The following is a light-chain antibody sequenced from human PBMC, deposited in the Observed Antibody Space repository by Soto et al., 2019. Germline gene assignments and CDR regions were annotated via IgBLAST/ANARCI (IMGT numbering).Light chain of an antibody. CDR3: SSYTSSSTRDV. V-gene: IGLV2-14*01. Sequence: QSALTQPASVSVSPGQSITISCTGTSSDVGGYNYVSWYQQHPGKAPKLMIYDVSNRPSGVSNRFSGSKSGNTASLTISGLQAEDEADYYCSSYTSSSTRDVFGTGTKVTVL. CDR2: DVS. J-gene: IGLJ1*01. CDR1: SSDVGGYNY.